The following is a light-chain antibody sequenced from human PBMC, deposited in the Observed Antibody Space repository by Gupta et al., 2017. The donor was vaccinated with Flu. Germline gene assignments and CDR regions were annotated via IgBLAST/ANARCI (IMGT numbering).Light chain of an antibody. V-gene: IGLV1-44*01. J-gene: IGLJ3*02. CDR1: TSKVGGNN. CDR3: AAWDDSLNGWV. Sequence: RVTISSSGSTSKVGGNNFAWSQQLPGTAPKLLIFSNNLRPSAVPARFSGSKSGTSASLATSCVQAEDEADYYCAAWDDSLNGWVFGGGTKLTVL. CDR2: SNN.